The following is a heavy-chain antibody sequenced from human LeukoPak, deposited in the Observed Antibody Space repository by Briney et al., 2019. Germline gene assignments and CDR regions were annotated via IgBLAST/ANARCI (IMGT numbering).Heavy chain of an antibody. V-gene: IGHV1-18*01. D-gene: IGHD4-23*01. CDR1: GYTFTNYG. J-gene: IGHJ1*01. Sequence: AASVKVSCKASGYTFTNYGFSWVRQAPGQGLEWMGWISAYNGYTDYAQKLQFRVTMTTDTSTSTAYMELRSLRSDDTAVYYCARDKAVTTEVTQHFQHWGQGTLVTVSS. CDR3: ARDKAVTTEVTQHFQH. CDR2: ISAYNGYT.